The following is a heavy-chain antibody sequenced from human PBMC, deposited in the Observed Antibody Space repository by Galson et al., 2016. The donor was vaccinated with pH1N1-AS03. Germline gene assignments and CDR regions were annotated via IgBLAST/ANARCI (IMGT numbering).Heavy chain of an antibody. J-gene: IGHJ5*02. D-gene: IGHD4-23*01. CDR3: ARWSRGGNFASLDP. V-gene: IGHV4-39*07. CDR1: GGSVSRSFYY. Sequence: ETLSLTCTVSGGSVSRSFYYWGWIRQPPGKGLEWIGSLYYSGSTYYNPSLKRRVTMSVDTSKNQFYLHLSSVTAEDTAVYYCARWSRGGNFASLDPWGQGTLVTVSS. CDR2: LYYSGST.